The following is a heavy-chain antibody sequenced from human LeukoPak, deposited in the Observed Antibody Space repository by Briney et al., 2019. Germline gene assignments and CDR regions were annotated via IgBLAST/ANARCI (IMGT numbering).Heavy chain of an antibody. D-gene: IGHD3-10*01. J-gene: IGHJ4*02. CDR2: IYSGGST. V-gene: IGHV3-53*01. CDR1: GFTVSSNY. CDR3: ARGFDGSGSYYPAFDY. Sequence: PGGSLRLSCAASGFTVSSNYMSWVRQAPGKGLEWVSVIYSGGSTYYADSVKGRFTISRDNSKNTLYLQMNSLRAEDTAVYYCARGFDGSGSYYPAFDYWGQGTLVTVSS.